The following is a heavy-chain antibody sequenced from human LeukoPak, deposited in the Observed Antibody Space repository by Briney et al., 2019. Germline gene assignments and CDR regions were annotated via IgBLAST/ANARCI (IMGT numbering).Heavy chain of an antibody. V-gene: IGHV1-24*01. CDR2: FDPDDGET. CDR1: GYTLTEVS. J-gene: IGHJ5*02. CDR3: ATEAAYGNFGELLA. Sequence: GASVKVSCKVSGYTLTEVSIHWVRQAPGKGREWMAGFDPDDGETIYAQKFQGRVTMTEDTSTDTAYMELNSLRSEDTAMYYCATEAAYGNFGELLAWGQGSLVTVSS. D-gene: IGHD3-10*01.